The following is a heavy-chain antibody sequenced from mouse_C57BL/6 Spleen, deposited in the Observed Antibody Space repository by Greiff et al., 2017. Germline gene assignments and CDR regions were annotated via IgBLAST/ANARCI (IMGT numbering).Heavy chain of an antibody. CDR1: GFTFSDYG. CDR3: ARAGNYCGSSNYFDY. D-gene: IGHD1-1*01. Sequence: EVKLVESGGGLVKPGGSLKLSCAASGFTFSDYGMHWVRQAPEKGLEWVAYISSGSSTIYYADTVKGRFTITRDNAKNTLFLQMTSLRSEDTGMYYCARAGNYCGSSNYFDYWGQGTTLTVSS. J-gene: IGHJ2*01. V-gene: IGHV5-17*01. CDR2: ISSGSSTI.